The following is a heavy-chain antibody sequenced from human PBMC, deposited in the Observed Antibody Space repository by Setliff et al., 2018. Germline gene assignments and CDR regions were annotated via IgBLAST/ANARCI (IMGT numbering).Heavy chain of an antibody. CDR3: VRRELQLRRYFDF. V-gene: IGHV3-23*01. CDR2: ISGSSSSI. CDR1: GFTFSSYA. Sequence: LRLSCATSGFTFSSYAMHWVRQASGKGLEWVSAISGSSSSIHYGDSVKGRFTISRDNSKNMLYLEVNSLRAEDTAVYYCVRRELQLRRYFDFWGQGTLVTVSS. D-gene: IGHD1-7*01. J-gene: IGHJ4*02.